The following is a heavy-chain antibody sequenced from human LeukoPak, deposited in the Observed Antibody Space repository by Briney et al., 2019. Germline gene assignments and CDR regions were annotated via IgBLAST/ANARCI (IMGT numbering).Heavy chain of an antibody. J-gene: IGHJ6*02. CDR1: GFTFSSYG. Sequence: GGSLRLSCAASGFTFSSYGMHWVRQAPGKGLEWVSGINWNGGTTGYADSVKGRFTISRDNAKNSLYLQMNSVRAEDTALYYCAREGSGSPHYGMDVWGQGTTVTVSS. V-gene: IGHV3-20*04. D-gene: IGHD3-10*01. CDR3: AREGSGSPHYGMDV. CDR2: INWNGGTT.